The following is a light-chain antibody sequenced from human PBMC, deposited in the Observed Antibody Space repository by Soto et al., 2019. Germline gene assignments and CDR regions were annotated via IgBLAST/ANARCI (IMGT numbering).Light chain of an antibody. V-gene: IGKV3-15*01. CDR1: QSVSSN. J-gene: IGKJ5*01. CDR2: GAS. CDR3: QQYNNWHPIT. Sequence: EILMTQSPSTLSVSPGERATLSCRASQSVSSNLAWYQQKPGQAPRLLIYGASTRATGIPARFSGSGSGTEFTLTISSLQYEDFAVYYCQQYNNWHPITFGQGTRVEIK.